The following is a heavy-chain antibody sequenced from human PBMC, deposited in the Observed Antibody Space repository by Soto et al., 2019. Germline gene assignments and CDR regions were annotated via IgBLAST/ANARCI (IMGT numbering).Heavy chain of an antibody. CDR1: GGSFSGYY. CDR3: ARGSLYAMVVEY. CDR2: INHSGST. Sequence: SETLSLTCAVYGGSFSGYYWSWIRQPPGKGLEWIGEINHSGSTNYNPSLKSRVTISVDTSKNQFSLKLSSVTAADTAVYYCARGSLYAMVVEYWGQGTLVTVSS. D-gene: IGHD2-8*01. J-gene: IGHJ4*02. V-gene: IGHV4-34*01.